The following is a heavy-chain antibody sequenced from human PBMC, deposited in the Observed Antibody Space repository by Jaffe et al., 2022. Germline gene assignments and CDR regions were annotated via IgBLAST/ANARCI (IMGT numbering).Heavy chain of an antibody. CDR3: ARQDYGDYVYYYYYMDV. Sequence: QLQLQESGPGLVKPSETLSLTCTVSGGSISSSSYYWGWIRQPPGKGLEWIGSIYYSGSTYYNPSLKSRVTISVDTSKNQFSLKLSSVTAADTAVYYCARQDYGDYVYYYYYMDVWGKGTTVTVSS. D-gene: IGHD4-17*01. CDR2: IYYSGST. V-gene: IGHV4-39*01. J-gene: IGHJ6*03. CDR1: GGSISSSSYY.